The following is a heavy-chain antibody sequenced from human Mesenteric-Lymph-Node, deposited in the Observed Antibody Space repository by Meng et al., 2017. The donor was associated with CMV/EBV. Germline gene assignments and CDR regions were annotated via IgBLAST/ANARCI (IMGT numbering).Heavy chain of an antibody. Sequence: GGSLRLSCAASGFTFSSYVMHWVRQAPGKGLEWAALIWYDGTLKYYTDSVEGRFTISRDNSKSTLYLQMNSLRVEDTAVYSCAKEDNAFDIWGQGTVVTVSS. V-gene: IGHV3-30*02. CDR2: IWYDGTLK. CDR1: GFTFSSYV. CDR3: AKEDNAFDI. J-gene: IGHJ3*02.